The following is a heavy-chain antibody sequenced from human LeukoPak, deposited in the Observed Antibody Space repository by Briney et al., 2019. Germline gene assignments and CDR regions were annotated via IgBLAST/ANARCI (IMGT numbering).Heavy chain of an antibody. CDR1: GGSFSGYY. V-gene: IGHV4-59*10. J-gene: IGHJ5*02. Sequence: SETLSLTCAVYGGSFSGYYWSWIRQPAGKGLEWIGRIYTSGSTNYNPSLKSRVTMSVDTSKNQFSLQVNSVTPEDTAVYYCARYSGTQFGPWGQGTLVTVSS. D-gene: IGHD1-26*01. CDR2: IYTSGST. CDR3: ARYSGTQFGP.